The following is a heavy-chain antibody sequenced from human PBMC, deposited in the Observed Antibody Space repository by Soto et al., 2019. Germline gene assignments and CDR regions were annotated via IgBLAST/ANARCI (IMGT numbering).Heavy chain of an antibody. J-gene: IGHJ4*02. CDR1: GGSISSYY. Sequence: SETLSLTCTVSGGSISSYYWSWIRQPPGKGLEWIGYIYYSGSTNYNPSLKSRVTISVDTSKNQFSLKLSSVTAADTAVYYCARVKVTTNGFPFDYWGQGTLVTVSS. D-gene: IGHD4-17*01. V-gene: IGHV4-59*01. CDR2: IYYSGST. CDR3: ARVKVTTNGFPFDY.